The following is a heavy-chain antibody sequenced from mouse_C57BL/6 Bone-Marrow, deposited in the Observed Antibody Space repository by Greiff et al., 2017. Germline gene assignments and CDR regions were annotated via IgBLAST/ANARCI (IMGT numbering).Heavy chain of an antibody. J-gene: IGHJ2*01. CDR3: VRAAQASHYFDY. V-gene: IGHV10-3*01. CDR2: IRSKSSNYAT. Sequence: EVMLVESGGGLVQPKGSLKLSCAASGFTLNTYAMHWVRQAPGKGLEWVARIRSKSSNYATYYADSVKDRFTISRDDSQSMLYLQMNNLKTEDTAMYYCVRAAQASHYFDYWGQGTTLTVSS. D-gene: IGHD3-2*02. CDR1: GFTLNTYA.